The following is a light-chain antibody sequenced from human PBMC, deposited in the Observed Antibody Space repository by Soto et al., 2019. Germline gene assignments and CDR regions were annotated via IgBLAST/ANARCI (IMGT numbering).Light chain of an antibody. CDR3: QKYNSAPWT. CDR2: AAS. V-gene: IGKV1-27*01. J-gene: IGKJ1*01. CDR1: QGITNY. Sequence: DIQMTQSPSSLSASVGDRVTITCRASQGITNYLAWYQQXXXKVPRLLIYAASTLQSGVPSRFSGSGSGTDFTLTISSLQPEDVATYYCQKYNSAPWTFGQGTKVEIK.